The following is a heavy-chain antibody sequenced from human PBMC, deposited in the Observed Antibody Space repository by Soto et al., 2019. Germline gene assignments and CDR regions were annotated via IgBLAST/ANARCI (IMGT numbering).Heavy chain of an antibody. Sequence: EVQLLESGGGLVQPGGSLRLSCGVSGSTFNSDDMSWVRQAPGRVLAWVSGISDSGSNTYYADSVKGRFTIFRDNSKNTLYLQMNSLRVEDTALYYCAKDGGWSLAVAGLFDSWGQGTLVTVSS. CDR1: GSTFNSDD. V-gene: IGHV3-23*01. CDR2: ISDSGSNT. CDR3: AKDGGWSLAVAGLFDS. J-gene: IGHJ4*02. D-gene: IGHD6-19*01.